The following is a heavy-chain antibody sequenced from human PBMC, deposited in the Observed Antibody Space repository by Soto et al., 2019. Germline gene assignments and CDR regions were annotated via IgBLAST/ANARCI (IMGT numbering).Heavy chain of an antibody. CDR1: GFTFSSYW. V-gene: IGHV3-7*01. CDR2: IKRDGSEK. Sequence: GGSLRLSCAASGFTFSSYWMSWVRQAPGKGLEWVANIKRDGSEKYYVDSVKGRFTISRDNAKNSLYLQMNSLRAEDTAVYYCAREGTAIWYDAFDIWGQGTMVTVSS. D-gene: IGHD6-13*01. CDR3: AREGTAIWYDAFDI. J-gene: IGHJ3*02.